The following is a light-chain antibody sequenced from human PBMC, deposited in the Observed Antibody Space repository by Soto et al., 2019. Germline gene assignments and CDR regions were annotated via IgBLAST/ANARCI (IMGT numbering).Light chain of an antibody. V-gene: IGKV1-39*01. J-gene: IGKJ2*01. CDR3: QQSYTTPYT. Sequence: DIQMTQSPSSLSASVGDRVTITCRASQSISNFLNWYQQKPGKAPELLIYAASSLHSGVPSRFSGSGSGKNFTLTISSLQPEEFATYSCQQSYTTPYTFGQVTKLEIK. CDR2: AAS. CDR1: QSISNF.